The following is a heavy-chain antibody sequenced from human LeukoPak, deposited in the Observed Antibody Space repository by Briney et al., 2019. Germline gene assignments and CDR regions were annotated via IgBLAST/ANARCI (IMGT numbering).Heavy chain of an antibody. CDR2: IYYSGST. CDR1: GGSISSYY. J-gene: IGHJ6*03. Sequence: SETLSLACTVSGGSISSYYWSWIRQPPGKGLEWIGYIYYSGSTNYNPSLKSRVTISVDTSKNQFSLKLSSVTAADTAVYYCARRYSYGYAGLYYYYMDVWGKGTTVTVSS. V-gene: IGHV4-59*12. D-gene: IGHD5-18*01. CDR3: ARRYSYGYAGLYYYYMDV.